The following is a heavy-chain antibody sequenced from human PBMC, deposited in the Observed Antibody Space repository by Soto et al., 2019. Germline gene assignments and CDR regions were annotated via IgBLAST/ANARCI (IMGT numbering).Heavy chain of an antibody. CDR2: INHSGST. D-gene: IGHD2-2*01. Sequence: SETLSLTCAVYGGSFSGYYWSWIRQPPGKGLEWIGEINHSGSTNYNPSLKSRVTISVDTSKNQFSLKLSSVTAADTAVYYCALQSLIRDIVVVPAASGGWFDPWGQGTLVTISS. CDR3: ALQSLIRDIVVVPAASGGWFDP. V-gene: IGHV4-34*01. J-gene: IGHJ5*02. CDR1: GGSFSGYY.